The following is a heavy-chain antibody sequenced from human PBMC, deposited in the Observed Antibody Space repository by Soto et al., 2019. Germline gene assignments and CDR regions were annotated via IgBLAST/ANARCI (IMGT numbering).Heavy chain of an antibody. CDR1: GFTFSSYG. Sequence: QVQLVESGGGVVQPGRSLRLSCAASGFTFSSYGMHWVRQAPGKGLEWVAVISYDGSNKYYADSVKGRFTISRDNSKNTLYLQMNSLRGEDTAVDYCAKKGMSQDWGSDYWGQGTLVTVSS. CDR3: AKKGMSQDWGSDY. V-gene: IGHV3-30*18. J-gene: IGHJ4*02. CDR2: ISYDGSNK. D-gene: IGHD7-27*01.